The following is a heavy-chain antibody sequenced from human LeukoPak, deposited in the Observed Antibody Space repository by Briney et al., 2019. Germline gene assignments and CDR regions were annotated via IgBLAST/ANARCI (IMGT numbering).Heavy chain of an antibody. V-gene: IGHV3-30*04. CDR1: GFTFSSYT. Sequence: GGSLRLSCAASGFTFSSYTMHWVRQAPGKGLEWVAVMSYDGSTKYYADSVKGRFTISRDNSKNTLYLQMNSLRAEDTAVYYCARFDLSDAFDTWGQGTMVTVSS. J-gene: IGHJ3*02. D-gene: IGHD3-9*01. CDR3: ARFDLSDAFDT. CDR2: MSYDGSTK.